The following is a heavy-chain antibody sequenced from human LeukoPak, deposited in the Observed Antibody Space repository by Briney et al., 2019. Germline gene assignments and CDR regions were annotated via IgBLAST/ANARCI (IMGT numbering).Heavy chain of an antibody. CDR2: ISSNGGST. J-gene: IGHJ4*02. Sequence: GGSLRLSCSASGFTFSSYAMHWVRQAPGKGLEYVSAISSNGGSTYYADSVKGRFTISRDNSKNTLYLQTSSLRAEDTAVYYCVKDTYGSGSYYNPGGYFDYWGQGTLVTVSS. CDR3: VKDTYGSGSYYNPGGYFDY. CDR1: GFTFSSYA. V-gene: IGHV3-64D*06. D-gene: IGHD3-10*01.